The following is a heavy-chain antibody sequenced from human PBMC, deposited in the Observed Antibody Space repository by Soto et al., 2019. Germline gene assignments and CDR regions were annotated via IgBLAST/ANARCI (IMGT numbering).Heavy chain of an antibody. Sequence: PSETLSLTCAVSGGSINSRYWWSWVRQSPGKGLEWIGEIYHSGSTNYNPSLKSRVTISVDKSKNQFSLNLSSVTAADTAVYYCARDLWGYCGTDCYPLDVWGQGTTVTVS. V-gene: IGHV4-4*02. J-gene: IGHJ6*02. CDR2: IYHSGST. CDR3: ARDLWGYCGTDCYPLDV. CDR1: GGSINSRYW. D-gene: IGHD2-21*02.